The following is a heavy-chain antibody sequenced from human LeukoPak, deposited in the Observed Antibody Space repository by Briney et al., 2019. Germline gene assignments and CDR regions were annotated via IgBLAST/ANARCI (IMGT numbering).Heavy chain of an antibody. Sequence: GASVKVSCKASGYTFTGYYMHWVRDAPGQGLEWMGWINPNSGGTKCAQNFQGRVTMTRDTSISTAYMELSRLRSDDTAVYYCARDSAVYDSSGYFLHAFDIWGQGTMVTVSS. J-gene: IGHJ3*02. V-gene: IGHV1-2*02. CDR2: INPNSGGT. CDR1: GYTFTGYY. D-gene: IGHD3-22*01. CDR3: ARDSAVYDSSGYFLHAFDI.